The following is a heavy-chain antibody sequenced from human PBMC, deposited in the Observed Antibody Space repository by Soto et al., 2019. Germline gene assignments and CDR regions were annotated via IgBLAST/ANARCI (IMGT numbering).Heavy chain of an antibody. V-gene: IGHV3-30*18. CDR2: ISYDASDT. D-gene: IGHD6-13*01. CDR1: GFTFSNYG. Sequence: QVQLVESGGGVVQPGRSLRLSCAASGFTFSNYGMHWVRQAPGKGLEWVAVISYDASDTYYADSVKGRFTISRDNSKKTLFLQMNSLRPDDTAGYYWAKDPGYSNSWPFDYWGQGTLVTVSS. J-gene: IGHJ4*02. CDR3: AKDPGYSNSWPFDY.